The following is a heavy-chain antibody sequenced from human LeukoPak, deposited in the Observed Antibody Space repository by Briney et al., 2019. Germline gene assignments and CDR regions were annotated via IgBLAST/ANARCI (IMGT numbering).Heavy chain of an antibody. Sequence: SETLSLTCTVSGGSISNYYWSWIRQPPGKGLEWIGYIYYSGSTNYNPSLKSRVTISVDTSKNQFSLKLSSVTAADTAVYYCARSYGGNHLTFDYWGQGTLVTVSS. V-gene: IGHV4-59*01. CDR2: IYYSGST. D-gene: IGHD4-23*01. CDR3: ARSYGGNHLTFDY. CDR1: GGSISNYY. J-gene: IGHJ4*02.